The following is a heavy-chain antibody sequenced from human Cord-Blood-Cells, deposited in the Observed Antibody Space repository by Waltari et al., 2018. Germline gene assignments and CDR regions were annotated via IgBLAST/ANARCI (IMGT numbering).Heavy chain of an antibody. CDR3: ARTSIAAAGQRYFQH. D-gene: IGHD6-13*01. J-gene: IGHJ1*01. CDR2: INNSGST. Sequence: QVQLQQWGAGLLKPSETLSLTCAVYGGSFSGYYWSWIRQPPGKGLEWIGEINNSGSTNYNPSLKSRVTISVDTSKIQFSLKLSSVTAADTAVYYCARTSIAAAGQRYFQHWGQGTLVTVSS. CDR1: GGSFSGYY. V-gene: IGHV4-34*01.